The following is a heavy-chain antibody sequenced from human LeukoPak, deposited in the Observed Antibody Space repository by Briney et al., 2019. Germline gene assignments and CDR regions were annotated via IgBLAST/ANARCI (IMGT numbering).Heavy chain of an antibody. CDR3: ARAPTVLVGYCSSSSCQADY. CDR1: GFTFHDYA. V-gene: IGHV3-9*01. Sequence: GGSLRLSCVGSGFTFHDYAIHWVRQTPGKGLEWVSGISWNNVATGYADSVKGRFTISRDNAENSLYLQMNSLRVEDTAVYYCARAPTVLVGYCSSSSCQADYWGQGTLVTVSS. J-gene: IGHJ4*02. D-gene: IGHD2-2*01. CDR2: ISWNNVAT.